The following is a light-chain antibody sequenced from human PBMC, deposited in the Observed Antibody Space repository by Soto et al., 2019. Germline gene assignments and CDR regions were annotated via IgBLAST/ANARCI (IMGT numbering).Light chain of an antibody. CDR3: QQTYRTPLT. CDR2: AAS. CDR1: QSISSW. V-gene: IGKV1-39*01. J-gene: IGKJ4*01. Sequence: DIQMTQSPSTLSASVGDRVTITCRASQSISSWLAWYQQKPGKAPKLLIYAASSLHSGVPSRFSGSGSGTDFTLTISSLQPEDFATYSCQQTYRTPLTFGGGTKVEIK.